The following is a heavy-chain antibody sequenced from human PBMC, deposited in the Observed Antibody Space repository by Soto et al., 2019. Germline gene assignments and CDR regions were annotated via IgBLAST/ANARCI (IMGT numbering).Heavy chain of an antibody. CDR3: AKGMVGATNYSYGMDV. Sequence: GGSLRLSCAASGFTFSSYAMSWVRQAPGKGLEWVSAISGSGGSTYYADSVKGRFTISRDNSKNTLYLQMNSLRAEDTAVYYCAKGMVGATNYSYGMDVWGQGTTVTVSS. D-gene: IGHD1-26*01. V-gene: IGHV3-23*01. CDR1: GFTFSSYA. CDR2: ISGSGGST. J-gene: IGHJ6*02.